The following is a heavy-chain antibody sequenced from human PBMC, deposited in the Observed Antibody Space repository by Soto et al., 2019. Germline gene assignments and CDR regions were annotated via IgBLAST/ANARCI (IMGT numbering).Heavy chain of an antibody. J-gene: IGHJ6*02. Sequence: GGSLRLSCAASGFTFSSYGMHWVRQAPGKGLEWVAVIWYDGSNKYYADSVKGRLTISRDNSKNTLYLQMNSLSAEDTAVYYCARVRQWLVSGEFDYYYYGMDVWGQGTTVTVSS. CDR2: IWYDGSNK. V-gene: IGHV3-33*01. D-gene: IGHD6-19*01. CDR3: ARVRQWLVSGEFDYYYYGMDV. CDR1: GFTFSSYG.